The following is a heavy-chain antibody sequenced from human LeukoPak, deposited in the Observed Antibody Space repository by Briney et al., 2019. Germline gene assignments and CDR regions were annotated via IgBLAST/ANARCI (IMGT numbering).Heavy chain of an antibody. J-gene: IGHJ4*02. CDR2: ITGSGGST. CDR1: GFTFSSYA. D-gene: IGHD3-10*01. V-gene: IGHV3-23*01. Sequence: GGSLRLSCAASGFTFSSYAMSWVRQAPGQGLEWVSDITGSGGSTNYADSVKGRFTLSRDNSKNTLYLQMNSLRGEDTAVYYCARDRGVGFGELPTAFDYWGQGTLVTVSS. CDR3: ARDRGVGFGELPTAFDY.